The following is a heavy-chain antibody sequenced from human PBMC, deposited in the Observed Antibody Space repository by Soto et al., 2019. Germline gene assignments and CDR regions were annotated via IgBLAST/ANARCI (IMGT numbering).Heavy chain of an antibody. V-gene: IGHV4-39*01. CDR1: GASITRDGYY. Sequence: PSETLSLTGTVSGASITRDGYYWGWIRQPPGKGLEWIGSIYYSGSTYYNQYLESRVTISVDTSKNQFSLKLSSVTAADTAVYYCATYYATGEPNWFDPWGQGTLVTVSS. CDR2: IYYSGST. CDR3: ATYYATGEPNWFDP. J-gene: IGHJ5*02. D-gene: IGHD3-10*01.